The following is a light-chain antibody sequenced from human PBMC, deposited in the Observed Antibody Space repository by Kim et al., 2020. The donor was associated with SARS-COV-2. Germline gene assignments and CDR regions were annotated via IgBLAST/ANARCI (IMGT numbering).Light chain of an antibody. Sequence: LSPGERATPSCRASQSVSNRYLAWYQQKPGQAPRLLIFGASSRATGIPDRFSGSGSGTDFTLTISRLEPEDFAVYYCQQYGSSLYTFGQGTKLEI. J-gene: IGKJ2*01. CDR2: GAS. CDR1: QSVSNRY. CDR3: QQYGSSLYT. V-gene: IGKV3-20*01.